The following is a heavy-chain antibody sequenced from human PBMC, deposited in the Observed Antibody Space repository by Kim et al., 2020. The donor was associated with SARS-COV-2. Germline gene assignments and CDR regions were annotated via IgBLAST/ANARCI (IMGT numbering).Heavy chain of an antibody. D-gene: IGHD3-10*01. CDR2: IWYDGSNK. Sequence: GGSLRLSCAASGFTFSSYGMHWVRQAPGKGLEWVAVIWYDGSNKYYADSVKGRFTISRDNSKNTLYLQMNSLRAEDTAVYYCARGGSVDYYYYHMDVWGQGTAVTVSS. J-gene: IGHJ6*02. CDR1: GFTFSSYG. V-gene: IGHV3-33*01. CDR3: ARGGSVDYYYYHMDV.